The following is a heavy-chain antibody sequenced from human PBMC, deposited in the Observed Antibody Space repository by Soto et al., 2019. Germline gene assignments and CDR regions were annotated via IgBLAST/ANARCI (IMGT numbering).Heavy chain of an antibody. D-gene: IGHD2-2*01. CDR3: ARSQGSSTSLEIYYYYYYGRDV. CDR1: GGTFSSYA. CDR2: IIPISGTA. J-gene: IGHJ6*02. V-gene: IGHV1-69*01. Sequence: QVQLVQSGAEVKKPGSSVKVSCKASGGTFSSYAISWVRQAPGQGLEWMGGIIPISGTANYAQKFQGRATSTVDESTSTAYMELSSLRAEDTAVYYCARSQGSSTSLEIYYYYYYGRDVWGQGTTVTVSS.